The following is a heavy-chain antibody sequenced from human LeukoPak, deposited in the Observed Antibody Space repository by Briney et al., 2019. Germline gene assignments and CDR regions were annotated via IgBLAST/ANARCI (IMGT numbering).Heavy chain of an antibody. CDR1: GYTFTSYY. J-gene: IGHJ4*02. V-gene: IGHV1-46*01. CDR3: ARDAGNFDWLRTIDY. D-gene: IGHD3-9*01. Sequence: ASVKVSCKASGYTFTSYYTHWVRQAPGQGLEWMGIINPSGGSTSYAQKFQGRVTMTRDTSTSTVYMELSSLRSEDTAVYYCARDAGNFDWLRTIDYWGQGTLVTVSS. CDR2: INPSGGST.